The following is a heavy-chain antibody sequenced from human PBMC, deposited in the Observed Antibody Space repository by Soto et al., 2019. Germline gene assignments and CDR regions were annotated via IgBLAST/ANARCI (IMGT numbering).Heavy chain of an antibody. CDR3: ANAISGYNAPLDH. CDR2: ISGSDSST. Sequence: EVQLLESGGGLVQPGGSLRLSCAASGFTFSSYAMNWVRQAPGKGLEWVSVISGSDSSTYYADSVKGRFTISRDNSKNTLYVQMNSLRAEDTAVYYCANAISGYNAPLDHWGQGTRVTVSS. CDR1: GFTFSSYA. J-gene: IGHJ4*02. D-gene: IGHD5-12*01. V-gene: IGHV3-23*01.